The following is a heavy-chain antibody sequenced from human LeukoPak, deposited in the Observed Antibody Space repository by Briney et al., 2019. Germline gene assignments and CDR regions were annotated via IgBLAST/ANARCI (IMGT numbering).Heavy chain of an antibody. Sequence: PSHTLSLTCAISGDSVSSNSAAWIWIRQSPSRGLEWLVRTCYRSKWYIDNAVSVRSRITINPDTSKNQFSLQLNSVTPEDTAVYYCARDLTGDRRYFDHSGQGTLVTVSS. J-gene: IGHJ4*02. CDR1: GDSVSSNSAA. V-gene: IGHV6-1*01. CDR3: ARDLTGDRRYFDH. CDR2: TCYRSKWYI. D-gene: IGHD7-27*01.